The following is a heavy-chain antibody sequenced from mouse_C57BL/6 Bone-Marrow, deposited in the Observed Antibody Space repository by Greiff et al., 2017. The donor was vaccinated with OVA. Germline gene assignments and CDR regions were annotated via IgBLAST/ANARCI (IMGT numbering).Heavy chain of an antibody. CDR2: IRSKSNNYAT. J-gene: IGHJ1*03. V-gene: IGHV10-1*01. CDR1: GFSFNTYA. D-gene: IGHD1-1*01. Sequence: EVQRVESGGGLVQPKGSLKLSCAASGFSFNTYAMNWVRQAPGKGLEWVARIRSKSNNYATYYAYSVKDRFTISRDDSESMLYLQMNNLKTEDTAMYYCVRHGYYGAGYFDVWGTGTTVTVSS. CDR3: VRHGYYGAGYFDV.